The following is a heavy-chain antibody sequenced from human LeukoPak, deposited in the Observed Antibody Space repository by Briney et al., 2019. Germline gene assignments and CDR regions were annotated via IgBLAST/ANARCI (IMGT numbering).Heavy chain of an antibody. D-gene: IGHD2-2*02. J-gene: IGHJ4*02. CDR3: ARGRTARYCSSTSCYSSFSYFDY. CDR2: ISSSSSTI. CDR1: GFTFSSYS. V-gene: IGHV3-48*01. Sequence: GGSLRLSCAASGFTFSSYSMNWVRQAPGKGLEWVSYISSSSSTIYYADSVKGRFTISRDNAKNSLYLQMNSLRAEDTAVYYCARGRTARYCSSTSCYSSFSYFDYWGQGTLVTVSS.